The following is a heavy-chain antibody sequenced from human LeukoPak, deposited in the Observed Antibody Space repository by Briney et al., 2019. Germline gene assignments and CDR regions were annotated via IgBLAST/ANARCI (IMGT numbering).Heavy chain of an antibody. V-gene: IGHV4-59*01. CDR2: IYYSGTT. J-gene: IGHJ4*02. CDR1: GGSISSYY. CDR3: ARGVYIAAAQYGY. D-gene: IGHD6-13*01. Sequence: PSETLSLTCTVSGGSISSYYWSWVRQPPGKGLEWVGYIYYSGTTNYNPSLKSRVTISVDTSKNQFSLKLSSVTAADTAVYYCARGVYIAAAQYGYWGQGTLVTVSS.